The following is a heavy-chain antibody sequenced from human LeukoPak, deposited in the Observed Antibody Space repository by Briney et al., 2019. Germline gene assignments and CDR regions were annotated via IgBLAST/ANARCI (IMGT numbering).Heavy chain of an antibody. CDR3: AKGGPIAVAGTWLYYFDY. D-gene: IGHD6-19*01. CDR1: GFTFSSYG. CDR2: ISYDGSNK. V-gene: IGHV3-30*18. J-gene: IGHJ4*02. Sequence: PGGTLRLSCAASGFTFSSYGMSWVRQAPGKGLEWVAVISYDGSNKYYADSVKGRFTISRDNSKNTLYRQMNSLRAEDTAVYYCAKGGPIAVAGTWLYYFDYWGQGTLVTVSS.